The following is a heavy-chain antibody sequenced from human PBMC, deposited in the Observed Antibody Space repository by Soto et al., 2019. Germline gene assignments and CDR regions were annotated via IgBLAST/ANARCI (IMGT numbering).Heavy chain of an antibody. V-gene: IGHV4-61*08. D-gene: IGHD1-1*01. Sequence: ASETLSLTCTVSGGSISSGGYYWSWIRQHPGKGLEWIGYIYYSGSTNYNPSLKSRVTISVDTSKNQFSLKLTSVTAADTAVYYCARLDWNAMYYFDYWGQGTLVTVSS. CDR2: IYYSGST. CDR1: GGSISSGGYY. J-gene: IGHJ4*02. CDR3: ARLDWNAMYYFDY.